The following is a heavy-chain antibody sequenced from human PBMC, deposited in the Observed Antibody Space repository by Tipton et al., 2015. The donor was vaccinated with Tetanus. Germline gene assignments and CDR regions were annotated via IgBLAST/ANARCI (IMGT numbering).Heavy chain of an antibody. CDR1: GFTLSRYT. D-gene: IGHD1-26*01. CDR2: ISYDERKK. Sequence: SLRLSCAASGFTLSRYTLNWVRQAPGKGLEWVAVISYDERKKYFADSVKGRFTITRDNSNNTLSLQMNSLRAEDTALYYCAKDRSGSYYFYYGMDVWGQGTTVTVSS. V-gene: IGHV3-30*18. J-gene: IGHJ6*02. CDR3: AKDRSGSYYFYYGMDV.